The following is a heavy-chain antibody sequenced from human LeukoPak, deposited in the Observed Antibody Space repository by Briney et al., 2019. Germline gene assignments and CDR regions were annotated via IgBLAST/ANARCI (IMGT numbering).Heavy chain of an antibody. D-gene: IGHD6-6*01. CDR3: ASLLLCYGCSSSSDSFDI. J-gene: IGHJ3*02. Sequence: GGSLRLSCAASGFTFSRNWTHWVRQAPGKGLVWVSRINSDGYSTTYADSVRGRFTISRDNAKNTLYLQMNSLRAEDTAVYYCASLLLCYGCSSSSDSFDIWGQGTMVTVSS. CDR2: INSDGYST. CDR1: GFTFSRNW. V-gene: IGHV3-74*01.